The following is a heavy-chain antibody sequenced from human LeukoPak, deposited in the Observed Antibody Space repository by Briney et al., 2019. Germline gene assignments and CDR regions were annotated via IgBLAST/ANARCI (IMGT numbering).Heavy chain of an antibody. D-gene: IGHD3-3*01. CDR1: GGSSSGYY. Sequence: PSETLSLTYAAYGGSSSGYYWSWIRQPPGKGLEWIGEINHSGSTNYNPSLKSRVTISVDTSKNQSSLKLSSVTAADTAVYYCARGQRVYDFWSGYYTYSDYKGFDPWGQGTLVTVSS. CDR2: INHSGST. V-gene: IGHV4-34*01. CDR3: ARGQRVYDFWSGYYTYSDYKGFDP. J-gene: IGHJ5*02.